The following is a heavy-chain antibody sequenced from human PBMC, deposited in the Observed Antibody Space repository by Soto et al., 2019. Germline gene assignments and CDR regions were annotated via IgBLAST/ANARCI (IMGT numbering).Heavy chain of an antibody. V-gene: IGHV5-10-1*01. CDR1: GYSFTSYW. CDR3: ARVYSNYVRVYYYYGMDV. J-gene: IGHJ6*02. CDR2: IYPSDSYT. D-gene: IGHD4-4*01. Sequence: PGESLKISCKGSGYSFTSYWISWVRQMPGKGLEWMGRIYPSDSYTNYSPSFQGHVTISADKSISTAYLQWSSLKASDTAMYYCARVYSNYVRVYYYYGMDVWGQGTTVTVSS.